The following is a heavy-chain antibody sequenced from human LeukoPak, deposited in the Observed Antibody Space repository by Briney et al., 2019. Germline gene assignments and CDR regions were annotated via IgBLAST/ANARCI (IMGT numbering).Heavy chain of an antibody. CDR2: IYSGGST. Sequence: GGSLRLSCAASGFTFSDYYMSWIRQAPGKGLEWVSVIYSGGSTYYADSVKGRFTISRDNSKNTLYLQMNSLRAEDTAVYYCARGPLPGYSSSWYRGSYFDYWGQGTLVTVSS. D-gene: IGHD6-13*01. J-gene: IGHJ4*02. CDR1: GFTFSDYY. CDR3: ARGPLPGYSSSWYRGSYFDY. V-gene: IGHV3-66*01.